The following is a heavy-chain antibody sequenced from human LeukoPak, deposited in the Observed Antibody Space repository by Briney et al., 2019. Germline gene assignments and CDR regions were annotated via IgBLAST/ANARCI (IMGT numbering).Heavy chain of an antibody. CDR2: IIPIFGTA. J-gene: IGHJ4*02. D-gene: IGHD2-21*02. CDR3: ARGRVVVTARSSYFDY. V-gene: IGHV1-69*05. Sequence: SVKVSCKASGGTSNSHAISWVRQAPGQGLEWMGGIIPIFGTANYAQKFQGRVTITTDESTSTAYMELSSLRSEDTAVYYCARGRVVVTARSSYFDYWGQGTLVTVSS. CDR1: GGTSNSHA.